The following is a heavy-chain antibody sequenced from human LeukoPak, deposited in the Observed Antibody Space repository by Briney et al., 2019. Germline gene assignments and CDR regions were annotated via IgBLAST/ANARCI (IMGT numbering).Heavy chain of an antibody. CDR2: IYYSKNT. D-gene: IGHD5-18*01. CDR3: ASPRGFSYGYFDH. V-gene: IGHV4-39*01. Sequence: PSETLSLTCTVSGGSISSNSAYWGWIRQPPGKGLEWIGSIYYSKNTYYNPSLKSRVTISADTSKNQFSLGLDSVSAADTAVYYCASPRGFSYGYFDHWGQGSLVTVSS. CDR1: GGSISSNSAY. J-gene: IGHJ4*02.